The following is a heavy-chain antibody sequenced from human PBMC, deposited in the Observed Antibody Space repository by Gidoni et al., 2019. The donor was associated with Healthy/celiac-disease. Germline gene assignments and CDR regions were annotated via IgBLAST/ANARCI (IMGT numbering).Heavy chain of an antibody. CDR1: GFTFSSYA. V-gene: IGHV3-23*01. Sequence: EVQLLESGGGLVQPGGSLRLSCAASGFTFSSYAMSWVRQAPGKGLEWVSAISGSGGSTYYADSVKGRFTISRDNSKNTLYLQMNSLRAEDTAVYYCAKDPLLFFDYGDFFDYWGQGTLVTVSS. CDR2: ISGSGGST. D-gene: IGHD4-17*01. J-gene: IGHJ4*02. CDR3: AKDPLLFFDYGDFFDY.